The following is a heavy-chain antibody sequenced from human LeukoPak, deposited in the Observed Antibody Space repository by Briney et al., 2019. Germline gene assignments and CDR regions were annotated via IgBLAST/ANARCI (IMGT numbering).Heavy chain of an antibody. J-gene: IGHJ4*02. V-gene: IGHV1-69*05. CDR2: IIPIFGTA. Sequence: ASVKVSCKASGGTFSSYAISWVRQAPGQGLEWMGRIIPIFGTANYAQKFQGRVTITTDESTSTAYMELSSLRSEDTAVYYCARGRSGYCSGGSCYSGYFDYWGQGTLVTVSS. D-gene: IGHD2-15*01. CDR3: ARGRSGYCSGGSCYSGYFDY. CDR1: GGTFSSYA.